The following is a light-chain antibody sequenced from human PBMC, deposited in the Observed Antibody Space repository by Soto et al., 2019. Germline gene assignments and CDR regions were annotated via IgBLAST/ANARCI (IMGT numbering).Light chain of an antibody. Sequence: QSSLTQPASVSGSPVQSITISCTGTRSDVWSFNLVSWYQQPPGKAPKLIIYEGAKRPSGVSNRFSGSNSGDTASLTISVLQAEDEADYFCCFYAASMNVAFGGGTKRTVL. J-gene: IGLJ2*01. CDR3: CFYAASMNVA. CDR1: RSDVWSFNL. CDR2: EGA. V-gene: IGLV2-23*01.